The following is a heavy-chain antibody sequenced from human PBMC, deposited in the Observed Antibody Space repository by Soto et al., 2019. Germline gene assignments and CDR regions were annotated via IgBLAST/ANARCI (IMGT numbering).Heavy chain of an antibody. D-gene: IGHD5-18*01. Sequence: QVQLVQSGAEVMTPGASVKVSCKASGYTFSNFGLSWVRQAPGQGLEWMGWISGYNGNTNSAEKFQGRVTMTTDTSTSTAYIEVRSLTSDDSAGYYCARDKGYGYGYSCSAGMDVWGQGTTFTVS. V-gene: IGHV1-18*01. CDR3: ARDKGYGYGYSCSAGMDV. J-gene: IGHJ6*02. CDR1: GYTFSNFG. CDR2: ISGYNGNT.